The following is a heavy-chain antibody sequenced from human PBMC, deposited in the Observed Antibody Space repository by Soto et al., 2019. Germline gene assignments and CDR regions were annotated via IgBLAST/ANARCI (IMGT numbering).Heavy chain of an antibody. J-gene: IGHJ6*02. D-gene: IGHD6-6*01. CDR3: ARGGVAARQNYYYYYGMDV. CDR2: INHSGST. Sequence: PSETLSLTCTVSGDSVSSRNYHWTWIRQPPGKGLEWIGEINHSGSTNYNLSLKSRVTISVDTSKNQFSLKLSSVTAADTAVYYCARGGVAARQNYYYYYGMDVWGQGTTVTVSS. CDR1: GDSVSSRNYH. V-gene: IGHV4-61*01.